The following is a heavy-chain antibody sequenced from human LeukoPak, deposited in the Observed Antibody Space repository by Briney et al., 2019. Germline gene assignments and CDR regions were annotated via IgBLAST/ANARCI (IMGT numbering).Heavy chain of an antibody. CDR3: AKSIYYGSGSSPYYYYGMDV. D-gene: IGHD3-10*01. CDR1: GFTFSSYG. V-gene: IGHV3-30*18. J-gene: IGHJ6*02. Sequence: PGGSLRLSCAASGFTFSSYGMHGVRQAPGKGLEWVAVISYAGSNKYYADSVKGRVTISRDNSKNTLYLQMNSLRAEDTAVYYCAKSIYYGSGSSPYYYYGMDVWGQGTTVTVSS. CDR2: ISYAGSNK.